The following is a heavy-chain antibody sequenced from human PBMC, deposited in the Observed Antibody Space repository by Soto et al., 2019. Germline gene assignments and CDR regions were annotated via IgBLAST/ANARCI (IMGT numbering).Heavy chain of an antibody. J-gene: IGHJ4*02. CDR3: TRGPRPISTGTGAY. Sequence: PGGSLRLSCAASGFIFKMYWMHWVRQSPGKGLMWISRIYNDGTYSDYADSVRGRFTISRDNVNDTLYLQMNNLRAEDSGLYYCTRGPRPISTGTGAYWGQGTQVTVSS. CDR2: IYNDGTYS. D-gene: IGHD3-10*01. CDR1: GFIFKMYW. V-gene: IGHV3-74*01.